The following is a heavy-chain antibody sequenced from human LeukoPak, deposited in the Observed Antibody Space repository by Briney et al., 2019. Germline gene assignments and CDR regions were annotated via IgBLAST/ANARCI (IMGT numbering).Heavy chain of an antibody. D-gene: IGHD1/OR15-1a*01. J-gene: IGHJ4*02. Sequence: AGGSLRLSCAASGFTFSSYAMSWVRQAPGKGLEWVSAISGSGGSTYYADSVKGRFTISRDNSKNTLYLQMNSLRAEDTAVYYCARSREHKYEVDYWGQGTLVTVSS. CDR1: GFTFSSYA. CDR3: ARSREHKYEVDY. CDR2: ISGSGGST. V-gene: IGHV3-23*01.